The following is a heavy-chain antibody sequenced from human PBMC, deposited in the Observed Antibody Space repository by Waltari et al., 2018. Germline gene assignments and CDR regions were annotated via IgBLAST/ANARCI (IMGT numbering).Heavy chain of an antibody. J-gene: IGHJ3*02. V-gene: IGHV1-3*01. CDR1: GYTFTSYA. CDR2: INAGNGNT. Sequence: QVQLVQSGAEVKKPGASVKVSCKASGYTFTSYAMHWVRQAPGKRLAWMGWINAGNGNTKYSQKFQGRVTITRDTSASTAYMELSSLRSEDTAVYYCARDGDIVVVTATDAFDIWGQGTMVTVSS. D-gene: IGHD2-21*02. CDR3: ARDGDIVVVTATDAFDI.